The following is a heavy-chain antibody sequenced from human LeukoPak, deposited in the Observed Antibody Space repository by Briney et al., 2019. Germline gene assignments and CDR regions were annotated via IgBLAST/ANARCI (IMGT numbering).Heavy chain of an antibody. CDR2: TYYRGGT. V-gene: IGHV4-59*08. Sequence: ASQTLSLTCTVSGGSISSYYWSWIRQPPGKGLEWVGNTYYRGGTNYNPYLKSRLTISVDTSKNRFSLKLSSVTAADTAVYYCATSKLQLFPFDYWGQGTLVTVSS. J-gene: IGHJ4*02. CDR3: ATSKLQLFPFDY. D-gene: IGHD3-10*01. CDR1: GGSISSYY.